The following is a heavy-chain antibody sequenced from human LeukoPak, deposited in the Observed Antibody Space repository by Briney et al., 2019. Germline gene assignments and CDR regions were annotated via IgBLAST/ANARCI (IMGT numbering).Heavy chain of an antibody. J-gene: IGHJ6*03. CDR1: GFTFSSYS. CDR3: ARDRFWSGLRYYYMDV. Sequence: GGSLRLSCAASGFTFSSYSMNWVRQAPGKGLEWVSYISSSSSTIYYADSVKGRFTISRDNAKNSLYLQMNSPRAEDTAVYYCARDRFWSGLRYYYMDVWGKGTTVTVSS. CDR2: ISSSSSTI. D-gene: IGHD3-3*01. V-gene: IGHV3-48*01.